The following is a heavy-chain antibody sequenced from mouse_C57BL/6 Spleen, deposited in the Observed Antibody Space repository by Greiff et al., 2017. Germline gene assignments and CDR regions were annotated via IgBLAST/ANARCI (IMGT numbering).Heavy chain of an antibody. CDR3: ARDGDLDY. Sequence: EVKLVESGGGLVKPGGSLKLSCAASGFTFSDYGMHWVRQAPEKGLEWVAYISSGSSTIYYADTVKGRFTISRDNTKNTLFLQVTSLRSEDTAVYYCARDGDLDYWGQGTTLTVSS. D-gene: IGHD1-1*02. CDR1: GFTFSDYG. V-gene: IGHV5-17*01. CDR2: ISSGSSTI. J-gene: IGHJ2*01.